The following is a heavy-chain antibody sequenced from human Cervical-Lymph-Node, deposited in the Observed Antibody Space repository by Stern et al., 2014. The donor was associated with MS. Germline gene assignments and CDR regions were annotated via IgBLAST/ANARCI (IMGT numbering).Heavy chain of an antibody. CDR1: GYTFTSYY. CDR3: ARDLIVVVGLQVKTYYYYGMHV. D-gene: IGHD2-15*01. Sequence: VQLVESGAEVKKPGASVTISCKASGYTFTSYYIHWVRQAPGQGLEWMGVINPSGGSTTYAQKFQGRVNMTRNTSTTTVFMELSSLTSDDTAVYYCARDLIVVVGLQVKTYYYYGMHVWGQGTPVTVAS. V-gene: IGHV1-46*01. CDR2: INPSGGST. J-gene: IGHJ6*02.